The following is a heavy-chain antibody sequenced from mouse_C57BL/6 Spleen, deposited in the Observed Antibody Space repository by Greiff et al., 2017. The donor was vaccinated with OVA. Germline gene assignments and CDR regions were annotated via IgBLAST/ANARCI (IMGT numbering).Heavy chain of an antibody. CDR2: ISSGSSTI. CDR3: AGGGYYAWFAY. J-gene: IGHJ3*01. Sequence: EVMLVESGGGLVKPGGSLKLSCAASGFTFSDYGMHWVRQAPEKGLEWVAYISSGSSTIYYADTVKGRFTISRDNAKNTLFLQMTSLRSEDTAMYYCAGGGYYAWFAYWGQGTLVTVSA. CDR1: GFTFSDYG. V-gene: IGHV5-17*01. D-gene: IGHD2-3*01.